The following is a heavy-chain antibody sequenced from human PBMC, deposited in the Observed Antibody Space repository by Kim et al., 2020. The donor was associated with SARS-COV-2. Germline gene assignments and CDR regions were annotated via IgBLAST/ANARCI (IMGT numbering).Heavy chain of an antibody. CDR1: GFTFRSYG. D-gene: IGHD1-26*01. V-gene: IGHV3-33*01. J-gene: IGHJ3*02. CDR3: GRDRQNGAFGAIDI. Sequence: GGSLRLSCGASGFTFRSYGMHWVRQAPGKGLDWVASIWYDGSNEYHADSVKGRFTISRDNSKNTLYLQMNSLRVEDTAVFYCGRDRQNGAFGAIDIWGQGTMVTVSS. CDR2: IWYDGSNE.